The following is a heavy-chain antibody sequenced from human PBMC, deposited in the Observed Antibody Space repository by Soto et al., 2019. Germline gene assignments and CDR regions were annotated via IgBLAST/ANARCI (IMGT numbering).Heavy chain of an antibody. J-gene: IGHJ5*02. CDR2: IIPIFGTA. D-gene: IGHD3-10*01. CDR3: AFSPRARPHYNWFDP. Sequence: EASVKVSCKDAGGTFSSYAISWVRQAPGQGLEWMGGIIPIFGTANYAQKFQGRVTITADESTSTAYMELSSLRSEDTAVYYCAFSPRARPHYNWFDPWGQGTLVTVSS. V-gene: IGHV1-69*13. CDR1: GGTFSSYA.